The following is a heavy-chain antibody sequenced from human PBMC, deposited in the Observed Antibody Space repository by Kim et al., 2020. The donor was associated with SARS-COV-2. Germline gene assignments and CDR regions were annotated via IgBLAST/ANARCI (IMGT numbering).Heavy chain of an antibody. Sequence: YYSASVKGVFTVSRDNSKNMVYLQMHSLGPEDTAVYYCAREYKVSVGCFDIWGQGTMVTVSS. D-gene: IGHD1-20*01. CDR3: AREYKVSVGCFDI. J-gene: IGHJ3*02. V-gene: IGHV3-30*03.